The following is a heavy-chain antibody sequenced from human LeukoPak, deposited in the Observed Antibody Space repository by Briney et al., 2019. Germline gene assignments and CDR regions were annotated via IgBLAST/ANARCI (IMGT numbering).Heavy chain of an antibody. V-gene: IGHV1-2*02. D-gene: IGHD3-10*01. CDR1: VYTFTGYY. Sequence: ASVKVSCKASVYTFTGYYMHWVRKAPGQGLEWMGWINPNTGDTNYGGKFQGRVTMTRDTSINTAYMELRSLRSDDTAVYYCARSRRVGNGEYPDYWGQGTLVTVSS. CDR3: ARSRRVGNGEYPDY. J-gene: IGHJ4*02. CDR2: INPNTGDT.